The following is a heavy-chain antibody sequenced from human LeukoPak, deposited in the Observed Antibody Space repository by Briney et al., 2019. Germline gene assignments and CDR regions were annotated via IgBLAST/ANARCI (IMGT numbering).Heavy chain of an antibody. CDR2: ISGSGGST. Sequence: PGGALRLSCAASGFTVSSNYMSWVRQAPGKGLEWVSAISGSGGSTYYADSVKGRFTISRDNSKNTLYLQMNSLRAEDTAVYYCARGPYTNGHYFDYWGQGTLATVSS. V-gene: IGHV3-23*01. CDR1: GFTVSSNY. D-gene: IGHD6-19*01. CDR3: ARGPYTNGHYFDY. J-gene: IGHJ4*02.